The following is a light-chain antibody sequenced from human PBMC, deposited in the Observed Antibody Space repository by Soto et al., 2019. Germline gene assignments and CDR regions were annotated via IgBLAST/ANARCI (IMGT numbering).Light chain of an antibody. CDR3: LQHKSYPPT. V-gene: IGKV1-17*01. J-gene: IGKJ4*01. Sequence: DIQMTQSPSSLSASVGDRVTITCRASQGIGSDLGWYQQKPGKAPKRLIYAASSLQSGVPSRFSGRGSGTEFTLTISILQPEDVATYYCLQHKSYPPTFGGGNKVEIK. CDR2: AAS. CDR1: QGIGSD.